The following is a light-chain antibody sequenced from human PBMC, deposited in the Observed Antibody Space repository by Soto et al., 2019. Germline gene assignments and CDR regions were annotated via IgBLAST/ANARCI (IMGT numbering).Light chain of an antibody. CDR3: SSYTRSSTYVI. J-gene: IGLJ2*01. Sequence: QSALTQPASVSGSPGQSITISCTGSSSELGGHNYVSWYQHHPGKAPKLMIYEVSNRPSGVSNRFSGSKSGNTASLTISGLQAEDDAAYYCSSYTRSSTYVIFGGGTKLTVL. CDR1: SSELGGHNY. CDR2: EVS. V-gene: IGLV2-14*01.